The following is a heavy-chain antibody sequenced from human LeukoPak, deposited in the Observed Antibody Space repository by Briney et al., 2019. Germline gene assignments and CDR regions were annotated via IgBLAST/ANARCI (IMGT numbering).Heavy chain of an antibody. Sequence: SETLSLTCTVSGGSISSYYWRWVRQPPGKGLEWLGYIYYSGSTNYNPSLKSRVTISVDTSKNQFSLKLSSVTAADTAVYYCARGLTAMVLPFDYWGQGTLVTVSS. CDR1: GGSISSYY. D-gene: IGHD5-18*01. CDR2: IYYSGST. J-gene: IGHJ4*02. CDR3: ARGLTAMVLPFDY. V-gene: IGHV4-59*01.